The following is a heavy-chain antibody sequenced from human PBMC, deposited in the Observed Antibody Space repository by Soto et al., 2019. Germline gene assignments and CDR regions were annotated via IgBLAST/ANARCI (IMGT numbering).Heavy chain of an antibody. J-gene: IGHJ5*02. V-gene: IGHV1-69*12. Sequence: QVQLVQSGAEVKKPGSSVKVSCKASGGTFSSYAISWVRQAPGQGLEWMGGIIPIFGTANYAQKFQGRVXFXAXDXXSTAYMELSSLRSEDTAVYYCAREVVVAATGWFDPWGQGTLVTVSS. CDR2: IIPIFGTA. D-gene: IGHD2-15*01. CDR3: AREVVVAATGWFDP. CDR1: GGTFSSYA.